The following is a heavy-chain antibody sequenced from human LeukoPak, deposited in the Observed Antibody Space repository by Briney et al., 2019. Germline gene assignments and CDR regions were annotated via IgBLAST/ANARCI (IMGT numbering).Heavy chain of an antibody. J-gene: IGHJ5*02. D-gene: IGHD5-24*01. CDR3: TTEGMEMATAP. V-gene: IGHV3-15*07. Sequence: NWVRQAXXXXLEWVGRIKSKTDGGTTDYAAPVKGRFTISRDDSKNTLYLQMNSLKTEDTAVYYCTTEGMEMATAPWGQGTLVTVSS. CDR2: IKSKTDGGTT.